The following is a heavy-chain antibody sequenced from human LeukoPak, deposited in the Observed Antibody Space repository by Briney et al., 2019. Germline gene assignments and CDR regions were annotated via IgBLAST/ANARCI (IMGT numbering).Heavy chain of an antibody. D-gene: IGHD2/OR15-2a*01. V-gene: IGHV3-74*03. J-gene: IGHJ4*02. CDR3: ARVSFCPRCHFDY. CDR2: ISPDGSSA. CDR1: GFSFSSYW. Sequence: GGSLRLSCAASGFSFSSYWMHWVRQAPGKGLVWVARISPDGSSALSAASVRGRFTISRDNADNTLYLQLNSLRAEDTAVYYCARVSFCPRCHFDYWGQGTLVTVSS.